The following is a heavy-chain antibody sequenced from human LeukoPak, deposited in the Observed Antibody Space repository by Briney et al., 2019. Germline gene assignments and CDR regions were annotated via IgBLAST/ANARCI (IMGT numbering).Heavy chain of an antibody. V-gene: IGHV3-30*18. D-gene: IGHD1-26*01. CDR3: AKAGTKAPVGALH. J-gene: IGHJ4*02. Sequence: GGSLRLSCAASGLTFSSYGMHWVRQAPGKGLEWVAVISYDGSNKYYADSVKGRFTISRDNSKNTLYLQMNSLRAEDTAVYYCAKAGTKAPVGALHWGQGTLVTVSS. CDR2: ISYDGSNK. CDR1: GLTFSSYG.